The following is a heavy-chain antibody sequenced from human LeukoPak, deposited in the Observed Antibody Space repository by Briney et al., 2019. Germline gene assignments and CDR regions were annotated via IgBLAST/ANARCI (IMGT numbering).Heavy chain of an antibody. CDR3: ARTSRHYYGSGTNLTPWPAGMDV. Sequence: SETLSLTCTVSGGSMSGFFWTWIRQPPGKELEWIGSIYYSGSSTKYNPSLKSRVTVSVNTPKSQFFPKLNSATAADTAVYFCARTSRHYYGSGTNLTPWPAGMDVWGKGTTVTVSS. V-gene: IGHV4-59*01. CDR2: IYYSGSST. CDR1: GGSMSGFF. J-gene: IGHJ6*04. D-gene: IGHD3-10*01.